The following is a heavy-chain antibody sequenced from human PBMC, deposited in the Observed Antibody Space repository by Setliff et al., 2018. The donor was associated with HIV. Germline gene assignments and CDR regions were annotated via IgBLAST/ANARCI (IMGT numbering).Heavy chain of an antibody. Sequence: GASVKVSCKASGYTFTDNYIHWVRQAPGQGLEWMAWINSATGGTNYAQNFQGWVTVTRDTSINTVYMELSSLKSDDTAVYYCARDLRGYNSGLEYWGQGTLVTVSS. V-gene: IGHV1-2*04. J-gene: IGHJ4*02. D-gene: IGHD5-18*01. CDR2: INSATGGT. CDR1: GYTFTDNY. CDR3: ARDLRGYNSGLEY.